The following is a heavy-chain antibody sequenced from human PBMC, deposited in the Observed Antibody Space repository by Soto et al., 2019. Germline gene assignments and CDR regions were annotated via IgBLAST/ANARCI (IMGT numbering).Heavy chain of an antibody. Sequence: GGSLRLSCAASGFTFSSYEMNWVRQAPGKGLEWVSYISSGGSTIYYSDSVKGRFTISRDNAKNSLYLQMSSLRAEDTAVYYCARRSAASGSYRRFDYWGQGTLVTVSS. CDR2: ISSGGSTI. D-gene: IGHD1-26*01. CDR1: GFTFSSYE. CDR3: ARRSAASGSYRRFDY. V-gene: IGHV3-48*03. J-gene: IGHJ4*02.